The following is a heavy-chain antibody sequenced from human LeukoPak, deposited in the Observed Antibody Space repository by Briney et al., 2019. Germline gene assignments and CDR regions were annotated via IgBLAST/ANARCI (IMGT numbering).Heavy chain of an antibody. V-gene: IGHV3-30*18. J-gene: IGHJ4*02. D-gene: IGHD5-12*01. CDR3: AKDSQGYSGYDLDY. CDR1: GFTFSSYG. Sequence: GRSLRLSCAASGFTFSSYGMHWVRQAPGKGLEWVAVIWYGGSNKYYADSVKGRFTISRDNSKNMLYLQMNSLRAEDTAVYYCAKDSQGYSGYDLDYWGQGTLVTVSS. CDR2: IWYGGSNK.